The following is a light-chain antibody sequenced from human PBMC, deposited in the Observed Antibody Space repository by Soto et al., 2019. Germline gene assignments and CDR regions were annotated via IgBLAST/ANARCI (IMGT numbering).Light chain of an antibody. J-gene: IGKJ4*01. V-gene: IGKV3-20*01. CDR2: GAS. CDR1: QSVSSSS. Sequence: EIVLTQSPGTLSLSPGERATLSCRASQSVSSSSLAWYQQKPGQDPRLLIYGASSRATGIPDRFSGSGSGTDFTLTISRLEPEDFAVYYCQQYGTSPLTFGGGTKVEIK. CDR3: QQYGTSPLT.